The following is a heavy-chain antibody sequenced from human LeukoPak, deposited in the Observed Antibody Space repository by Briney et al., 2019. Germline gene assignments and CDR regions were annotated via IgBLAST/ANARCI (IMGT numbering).Heavy chain of an antibody. CDR3: ARGPEIIAAAATYYLDY. D-gene: IGHD6-13*01. Sequence: ASVKVSCKASGYTFTSYGISWVRQAPGQGLEWMGWISAYNGNTNYAQKLQGRVTMTTDTSTSTAYMELRSLRSDDTAVYYCARGPEIIAAAATYYLDYWGQGTLVTVSS. CDR1: GYTFTSYG. J-gene: IGHJ4*02. V-gene: IGHV1-18*01. CDR2: ISAYNGNT.